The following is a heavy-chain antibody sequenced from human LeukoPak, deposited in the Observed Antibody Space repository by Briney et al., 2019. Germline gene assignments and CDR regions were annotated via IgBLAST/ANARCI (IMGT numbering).Heavy chain of an antibody. V-gene: IGHV4-59*01. Sequence: PSETLSLTCTVSGGSISSYYWSWIRQPPGKGLEWIGYIYYSGSTNYNPSLKSLVTISVDTSKNQFSLKLSSVTAADTAVYYCARGRSILYYYGSGSYYPLLDYWGQGTLVTVSS. J-gene: IGHJ4*02. D-gene: IGHD3-10*01. CDR3: ARGRSILYYYGSGSYYPLLDY. CDR2: IYYSGST. CDR1: GGSISSYY.